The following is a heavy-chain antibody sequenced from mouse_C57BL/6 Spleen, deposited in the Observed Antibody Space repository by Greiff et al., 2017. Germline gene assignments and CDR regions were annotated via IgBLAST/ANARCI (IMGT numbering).Heavy chain of an antibody. CDR2: INPSNGGT. Sequence: VQLQQSGTELVKPGASVKLSCKASGYTFTSYWMHWVKQRPGQGLEWIGNINPSNGGTNYNEKFKSKATLTVDKSSSTAYMQLSSLTSEDSAVYYCAREDYSNYGYFDYWGQGTTLTVSS. CDR3: AREDYSNYGYFDY. V-gene: IGHV1-53*01. D-gene: IGHD2-5*01. CDR1: GYTFTSYW. J-gene: IGHJ2*01.